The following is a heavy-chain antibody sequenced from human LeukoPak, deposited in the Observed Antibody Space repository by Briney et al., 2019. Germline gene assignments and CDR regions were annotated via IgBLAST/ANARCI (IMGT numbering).Heavy chain of an antibody. CDR1: GFTFSSYA. CDR2: ISGSGGST. Sequence: GGSLRLSCAASGFTFSSYAMSWVRQAPGKGLEWVSAISGSGGSTHYADSVRGRFTISRDNSKNTLYLQMNSLRADDTAVYYCAKGRAKATVTTGDHWGQGTLATVSS. CDR3: AKGRAKATVTTGDH. J-gene: IGHJ4*02. D-gene: IGHD4-17*01. V-gene: IGHV3-23*01.